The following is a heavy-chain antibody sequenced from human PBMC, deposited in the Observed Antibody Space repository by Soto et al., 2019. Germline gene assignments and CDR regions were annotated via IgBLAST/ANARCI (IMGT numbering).Heavy chain of an antibody. J-gene: IGHJ4*02. CDR3: TRGGDAYKNGH. D-gene: IGHD2-21*01. CDR1: GCSISSYY. CDR2: IYYSGST. V-gene: IGHV4-59*01. Sequence: PXXTLSLAFTVSGCSISSYYWSWIRQPPGKGLEWIGYIYYSGSTNYNPSLKSRVTMSVDTSKNQFSLKLTYVNAADTAVYYCTRGGDAYKNGHWGQGTLVTVSS.